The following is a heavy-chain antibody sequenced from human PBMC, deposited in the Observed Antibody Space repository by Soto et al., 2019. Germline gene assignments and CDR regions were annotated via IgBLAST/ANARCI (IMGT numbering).Heavy chain of an antibody. V-gene: IGHV1-69*13. CDR2: IIPIFGTA. CDR3: ARMSGYCSSTSCYTGGIFDY. CDR1: GGTFSSYA. D-gene: IGHD2-2*02. J-gene: IGHJ4*02. Sequence: SVKVSCKASGGTFSSYAISWVRQAPGQGLEWMGGIIPIFGTANYAQKFQGRVTITADESTSTAYMELSSLRSEDTAVYYCARMSGYCSSTSCYTGGIFDYWGQGTRVTVSS.